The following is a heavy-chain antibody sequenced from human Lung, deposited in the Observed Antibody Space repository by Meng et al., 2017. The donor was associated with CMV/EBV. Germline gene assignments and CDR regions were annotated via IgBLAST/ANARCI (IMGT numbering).Heavy chain of an antibody. J-gene: IGHJ3*02. Sequence: SCAASGFTFRNAWMSWVRQAPGKGLEWVGRIKNNTDGGTTDYAAPVKGRFTFSRDDSKTTLYLQMNSLKTEDTAVYYCATGNGNSNAFDIWGQGXVVTVSS. CDR2: IKNNTDGGTT. CDR1: GFTFRNAW. V-gene: IGHV3-15*01. D-gene: IGHD4-23*01. CDR3: ATGNGNSNAFDI.